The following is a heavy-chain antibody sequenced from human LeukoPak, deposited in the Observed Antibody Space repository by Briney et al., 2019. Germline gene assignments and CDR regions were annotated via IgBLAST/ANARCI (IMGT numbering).Heavy chain of an antibody. V-gene: IGHV3-23*01. J-gene: IGHJ2*01. CDR1: GFTFSNYA. CDR2: ISGSGAIT. Sequence: GGSLRLSCAASGFTFSNYAVSWVRQAPGKGLEWVSAISGSGAITYYADSVKGRFTISRDNSKNTLYLQMNSLRAEDTAVYYCARGVTPYWYFDLWGRGTLVTVSS. CDR3: ARGVTPYWYFDL. D-gene: IGHD4-23*01.